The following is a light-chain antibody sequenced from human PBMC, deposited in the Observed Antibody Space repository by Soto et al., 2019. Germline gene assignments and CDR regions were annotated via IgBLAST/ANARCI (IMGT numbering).Light chain of an antibody. J-gene: IGKJ2*01. Sequence: DIVLTQSPATLSLSPGERATLSCRASQSVSSYLAWYQQKPGQAPRLLIYDASNRATGIPARFSGSGSGTDFTLTISSLEPEDFEVYYCQQRSNWPGTFGQGTKLELK. V-gene: IGKV3-11*01. CDR2: DAS. CDR1: QSVSSY. CDR3: QQRSNWPGT.